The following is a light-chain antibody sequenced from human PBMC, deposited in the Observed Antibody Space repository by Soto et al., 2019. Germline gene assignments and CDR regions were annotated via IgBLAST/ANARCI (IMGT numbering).Light chain of an antibody. CDR2: GAS. Sequence: DIVFTQSPGTLSLSPGDRPTLSCRASQTISSTYLAWYQQNPGQAPRPLIYGASNRATGIPDRFSGSGSGTEFTLTISSLKSEDFEVYYCQQYNNWPITFGQGTRLEIK. CDR1: QTISSTY. J-gene: IGKJ5*01. V-gene: IGKV3D-15*01. CDR3: QQYNNWPIT.